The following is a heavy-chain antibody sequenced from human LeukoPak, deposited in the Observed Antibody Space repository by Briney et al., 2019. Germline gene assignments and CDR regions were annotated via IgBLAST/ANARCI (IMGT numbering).Heavy chain of an antibody. J-gene: IGHJ3*02. D-gene: IGHD1-26*01. Sequence: GGSLRLSCAASGFTVSSNYMSWVRQAPGKGLEWVSVIYSGGSTYYADSVKGRFTISRDNSKNTLYLQMNSLRAEDTAVYYCAREPWELRRGDAFDIWGQGTMATVSS. CDR1: GFTVSSNY. CDR3: AREPWELRRGDAFDI. V-gene: IGHV3-66*01. CDR2: IYSGGST.